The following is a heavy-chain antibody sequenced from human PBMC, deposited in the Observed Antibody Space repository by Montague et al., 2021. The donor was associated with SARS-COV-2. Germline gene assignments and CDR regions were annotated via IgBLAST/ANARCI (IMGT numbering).Heavy chain of an antibody. CDR2: IHYGGGT. V-gene: IGHV4-39*01. CDR1: GGSMARSPDY. J-gene: IGHJ4*02. CDR3: TKLGYCWGGACFRGGFDY. D-gene: IGHD5-18*01. Sequence: SETLSLTCTVSGGSMARSPDYWAWLRQPPGGGLECVAIIHYGGGTYYNLSLQSRVDISVDTSQNQNSLTPASVTAADTAVYYCTKLGYCWGGACFRGGFDYWGQGILVPVSS.